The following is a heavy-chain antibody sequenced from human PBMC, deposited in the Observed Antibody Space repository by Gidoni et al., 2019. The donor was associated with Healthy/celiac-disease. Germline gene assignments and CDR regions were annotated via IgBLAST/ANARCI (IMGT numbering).Heavy chain of an antibody. D-gene: IGHD4-17*01. CDR2: IVVGSGNT. Sequence: QMQLVQSGPEAKKPGTSVKVSCKASGITLTSAAMQWVRQARGQRREWIGWIVVGSGNTNYAQKFQERVTITSDMSTSTAYMELSSLRSEDTAVYYCAAVDYGDYMGYYYYGMDVWGQGTTVTVSS. J-gene: IGHJ6*02. CDR1: GITLTSAA. CDR3: AAVDYGDYMGYYYYGMDV. V-gene: IGHV1-58*02.